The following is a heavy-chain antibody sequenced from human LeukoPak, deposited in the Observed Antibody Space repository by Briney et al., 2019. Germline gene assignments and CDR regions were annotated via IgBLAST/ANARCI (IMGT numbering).Heavy chain of an antibody. V-gene: IGHV1-2*02. CDR3: ARQPLRPRGYSYGYVGYYYYYMDV. CDR2: INPNSGGT. D-gene: IGHD5-18*01. J-gene: IGHJ6*03. CDR1: GYTFTGYY. Sequence: AASVKVSCKASGYTFTGYYMHWVRQAPGQGLEWMGWINPNSGGTNYAQKFQGRVTMTRDTPISTAYMELSRLRSDDTAVYYCARQPLRPRGYSYGYVGYYYYYMDVWGKGTTVTVSS.